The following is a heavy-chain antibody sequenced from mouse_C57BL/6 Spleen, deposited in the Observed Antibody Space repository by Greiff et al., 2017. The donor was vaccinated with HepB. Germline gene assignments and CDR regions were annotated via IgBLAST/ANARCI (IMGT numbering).Heavy chain of an antibody. Sequence: VQLVESGAELVKPGASVKISCKASGYAFSSYWMNWVKQRPGKGLEWIGQIYPGDGDTNYNGKFKGKATLTADKSSSTAYMQLSSLTSEDSAVYFCAKPDYGSSYPFAYWGQGTLVTVSA. V-gene: IGHV1-80*01. CDR3: AKPDYGSSYPFAY. D-gene: IGHD1-1*01. CDR1: GYAFSSYW. J-gene: IGHJ3*01. CDR2: IYPGDGDT.